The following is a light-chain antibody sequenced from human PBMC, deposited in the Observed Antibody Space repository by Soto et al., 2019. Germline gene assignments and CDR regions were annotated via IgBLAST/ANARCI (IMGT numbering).Light chain of an antibody. J-gene: IGKJ1*01. CDR2: RAS. Sequence: VLTKSPAILSVSPREKATLFYRASQSVSSGLAWYQQKPGKAPRLFIYRASSMESGIPARFSGSGSGTEFTLTISSLQSEDFAVYYCQQYNKWLWTFGQGTKVDI. CDR1: QSVSSG. V-gene: IGKV3-15*01. CDR3: QQYNKWLWT.